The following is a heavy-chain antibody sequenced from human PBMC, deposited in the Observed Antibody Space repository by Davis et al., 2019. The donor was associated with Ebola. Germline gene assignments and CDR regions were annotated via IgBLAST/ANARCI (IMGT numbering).Heavy chain of an antibody. V-gene: IGHV4-61*03. CDR1: SGSITSGFHY. J-gene: IGHJ2*01. Sequence: PSETLSLTCTVSSGSITSGFHYWTWIRQPPGKGLEWIGHFFYSGSTTYNPSLRSRVTISLDTSKNLFSLDLTSVTAADTAVYYCARETPGLWYFDLWGPGTLVTVSS. CDR2: FFYSGST. D-gene: IGHD3-10*01. CDR3: ARETPGLWYFDL.